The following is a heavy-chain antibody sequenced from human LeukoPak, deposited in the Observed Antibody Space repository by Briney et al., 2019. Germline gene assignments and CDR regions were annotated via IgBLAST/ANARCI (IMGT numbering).Heavy chain of an antibody. D-gene: IGHD4-17*01. CDR1: GYPFDNFG. CDR2: ISAYNGNT. J-gene: IGHJ4*01. Sequence: GAAVKVSCKASGYPFDNFGLTWVRQAPGQGLEWMGWISAYNGNTHYAQKFRGRLTLTTETSTSTAYLELRSLESDDTAVYYCARDRVGGDLTGVSLYWGQGTLVTVSS. V-gene: IGHV1-18*01. CDR3: ARDRVGGDLTGVSLY.